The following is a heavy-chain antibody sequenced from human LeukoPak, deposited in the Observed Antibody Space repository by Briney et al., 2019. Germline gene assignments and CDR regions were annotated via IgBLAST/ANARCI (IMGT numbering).Heavy chain of an antibody. V-gene: IGHV4-4*02. CDR3: AREIVGGFNPGAY. J-gene: IGHJ4*01. D-gene: IGHD1-14*01. Sequence: SETLSLTCTVSPDSTTSNFWSWVRQPPGKGLEWIGEIHRSGSTNYNPSLQTRVTISIDRSKNQIALELSSVTAADTAVYYCAREIVGGFNPGAYWGHGTLVTVSS. CDR1: PDSTTSNF. CDR2: IHRSGST.